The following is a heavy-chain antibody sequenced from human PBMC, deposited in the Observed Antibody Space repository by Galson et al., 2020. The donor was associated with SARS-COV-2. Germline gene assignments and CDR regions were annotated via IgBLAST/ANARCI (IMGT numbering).Heavy chain of an antibody. Sequence: GGSLRLSCAASGFTFSSYDMHWVRQATGKGLEWVSAIGTAGDTYYPGSVKGRFTISRENAKNSLYLQMNSLRAGDTAVYYCARGGLYSSGWYGLDAFDIWGQGTMVTVSS. CDR2: IGTAGDT. V-gene: IGHV3-13*01. J-gene: IGHJ3*02. CDR1: GFTFSSYD. CDR3: ARGGLYSSGWYGLDAFDI. D-gene: IGHD6-19*01.